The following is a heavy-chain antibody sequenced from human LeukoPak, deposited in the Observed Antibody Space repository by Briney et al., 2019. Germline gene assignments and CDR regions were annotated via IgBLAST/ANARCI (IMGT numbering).Heavy chain of an antibody. D-gene: IGHD2-2*01. CDR3: ARERRYCSSTSCYRGDYYYGMDV. CDR2: IYYSGST. Sequence: SQTLSLTCTVSGGSISSSGYYWSWIRQHPGKGLEWIGYIYYSGSTYYNPSLKSRVTISVDTSKNQFSLKLSSVTAADTAVYYCARERRYCSSTSCYRGDYYYGMDVWGQGTTVTVSS. V-gene: IGHV4-31*03. CDR1: GGSISSSGYY. J-gene: IGHJ6*02.